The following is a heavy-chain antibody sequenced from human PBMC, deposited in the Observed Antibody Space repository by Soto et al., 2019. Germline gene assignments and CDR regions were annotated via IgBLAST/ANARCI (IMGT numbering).Heavy chain of an antibody. CDR1: GGSISSSSYY. V-gene: IGHV4-39*01. CDR2: IYYSGST. CDR3: ARNHIVVVPAASYNWFDP. Sequence: SETLSLTCTVSGGSISSSSYYWGWIRQPPGKGLEWIGSIYYSGSTYYNPSLKSRVTISVDTSKNQFSLKLSSVTAADTAVYYCARNHIVVVPAASYNWFDPWGQGTLVTVSS. D-gene: IGHD2-2*01. J-gene: IGHJ5*02.